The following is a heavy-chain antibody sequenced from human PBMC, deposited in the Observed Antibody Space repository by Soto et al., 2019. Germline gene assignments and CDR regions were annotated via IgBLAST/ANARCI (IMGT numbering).Heavy chain of an antibody. D-gene: IGHD6-13*01. CDR2: MNPNSGNT. J-gene: IGHJ4*02. CDR1: GYTFTSYD. CDR3: ARDLGGGYSSSWYGLDY. Sequence: QVQLVQSGAEVKKPGASVKVSCKASGYTFTSYDINWVRQATGQGLEWMGWMNPNSGNTGYAQKFHGRVTMTRNTSISTAYMELSSLRSEDTAVYYCARDLGGGYSSSWYGLDYWGQGTLVTVSS. V-gene: IGHV1-8*01.